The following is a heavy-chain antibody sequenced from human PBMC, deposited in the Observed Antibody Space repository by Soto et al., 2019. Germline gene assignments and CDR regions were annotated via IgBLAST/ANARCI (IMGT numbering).Heavy chain of an antibody. D-gene: IGHD2-15*01. J-gene: IGHJ4*02. CDR1: GFTCSSYG. CDR3: AKSRYGGNYFDY. CDR2: ISYDGSNK. Sequence: QVQLVESGGGVVQPGRSLRLSCAASGFTCSSYGMHWVRQAPGKGLEWVAVISYDGSNKYYADSVKGRFTISRDNSKNTLYLQMNSLRAEVTAVYYCAKSRYGGNYFDYWGQGTLVTVSS. V-gene: IGHV3-30*18.